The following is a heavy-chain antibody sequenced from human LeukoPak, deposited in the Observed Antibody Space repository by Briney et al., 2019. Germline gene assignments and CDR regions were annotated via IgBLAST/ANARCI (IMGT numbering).Heavy chain of an antibody. Sequence: HSETPSHSPTHPGDSLRGSNWSSISPTPEEGLERIGYICGGGSTNYNPSLKSRLTMSVDTSKNQISLKLTSMTAADTAVYYCAFGVDTSSWYDYWGQGTLVTVSS. J-gene: IGHJ4*02. D-gene: IGHD6-13*01. CDR2: ICGGGST. CDR1: GDSLRGSN. V-gene: IGHV4-59*08. CDR3: AFGVDTSSWYDY.